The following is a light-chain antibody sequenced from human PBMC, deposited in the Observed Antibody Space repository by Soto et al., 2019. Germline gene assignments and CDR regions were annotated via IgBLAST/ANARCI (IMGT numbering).Light chain of an antibody. CDR2: GAS. J-gene: IGKJ1*01. V-gene: IGKV1-6*01. CDR1: QGIRNY. CDR3: LHAYNDQRT. Sequence: AIQMTQSPSSLSASVGDRVNITCRASQGIRNYLGWYQQKPGKAPNLLIYGASTLQIGVPSRFSGSGSGTDFTLTINSLQPEDFATYYCLHAYNDQRTFGHGTRVDVK.